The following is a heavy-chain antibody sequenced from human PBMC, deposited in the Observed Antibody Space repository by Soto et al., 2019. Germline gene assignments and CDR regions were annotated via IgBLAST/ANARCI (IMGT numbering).Heavy chain of an antibody. D-gene: IGHD2-2*01. J-gene: IGHJ3*02. V-gene: IGHV4-31*03. CDR2: IYYSGST. CDR3: ARDVRCSSTSCYDAFDI. CDR1: GGSISSGGYY. Sequence: QVQLQESGPGLVKPSQTLSLTCTVSGGSISSGGYYWSWIRQHPGKGLEWIGYIYYSGSTYYNPSLKSRVTISVVTSKNQFSLKLSSVTAADTAVYYCARDVRCSSTSCYDAFDIWGQGTMVTVSS.